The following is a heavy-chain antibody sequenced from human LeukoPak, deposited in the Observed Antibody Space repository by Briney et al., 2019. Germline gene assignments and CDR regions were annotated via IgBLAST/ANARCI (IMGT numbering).Heavy chain of an antibody. Sequence: PSETLSLTCAVYGGSFSGYYWSWIRQPPGKGLEWVGEINHSGSTNYNPSLKSRVTISVDTSKNQFSLKLSSVTAADTAVYYCAGGLSVVVAATRRDWFDPWGQGTLVTVSS. D-gene: IGHD2-15*01. V-gene: IGHV4-34*01. CDR2: INHSGST. CDR1: GGSFSGYY. J-gene: IGHJ5*02. CDR3: AGGLSVVVAATRRDWFDP.